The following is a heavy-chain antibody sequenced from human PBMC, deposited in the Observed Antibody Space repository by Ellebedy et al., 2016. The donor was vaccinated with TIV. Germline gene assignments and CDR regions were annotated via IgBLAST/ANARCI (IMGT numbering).Heavy chain of an antibody. CDR1: GFTFSNAW. Sequence: GESLKISCAASGFTFSNAWMSWVRQAPGKGLEWVGRIQSKTDGGTTDYAAPVKGRFTISRDNSKNTLYLQMNSLRAEDTAVCYCARCLDSSRCLGMDVWGQGTTVTVSS. CDR3: ARCLDSSRCLGMDV. CDR2: IQSKTDGGTT. D-gene: IGHD6-13*01. J-gene: IGHJ6*02. V-gene: IGHV3-15*01.